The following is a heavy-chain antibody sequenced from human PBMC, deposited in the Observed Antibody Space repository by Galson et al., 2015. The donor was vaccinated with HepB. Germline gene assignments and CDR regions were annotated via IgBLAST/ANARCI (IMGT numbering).Heavy chain of an antibody. CDR3: ARDRAPHYYDSSGYYYVYYYYGMDV. Sequence: SLRLSCAASGFTFSSYSMNWVRQAPGKGLEWVSSISSSSSYIYYADSVKGRFTISRDNAKNSLYLQMNSLRAEDTAVYYCARDRAPHYYDSSGYYYVYYYYGMDVWGQGTTVTVSS. CDR2: ISSSSSYI. CDR1: GFTFSSYS. V-gene: IGHV3-21*01. J-gene: IGHJ6*02. D-gene: IGHD3-22*01.